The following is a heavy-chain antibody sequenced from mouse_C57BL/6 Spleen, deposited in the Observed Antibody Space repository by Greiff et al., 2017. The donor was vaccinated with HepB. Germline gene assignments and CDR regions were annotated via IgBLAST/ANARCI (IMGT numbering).Heavy chain of an antibody. CDR2: ISYSGST. D-gene: IGHD2-2*01. V-gene: IGHV3-8*01. Sequence: EVKLQESGPGLAKPSQTLSLTCSVTGYSITSDYWNWIRQFPGNKLEYMGYISYSGSTYYNPSLKSRISITRDTSKNQYYLQLNSVTTEDTATYYCARSGYGYDANYFDYWGQGTTLTVSS. CDR1: GYSITSDY. CDR3: ARSGYGYDANYFDY. J-gene: IGHJ2*01.